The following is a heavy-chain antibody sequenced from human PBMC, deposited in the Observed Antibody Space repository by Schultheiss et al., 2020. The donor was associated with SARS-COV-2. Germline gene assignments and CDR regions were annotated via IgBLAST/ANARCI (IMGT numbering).Heavy chain of an antibody. J-gene: IGHJ6*03. CDR3: ARAYDFWSGYYTFNYYYMDV. CDR2: INHSGST. Sequence: SETLSLTCAVSGGSISSSNWWSWVRQPPGKGLEWIGEINHSGSTNYNPSLKSRVTISVDTSKNQFSLKLSSVTAADTAVYYCARAYDFWSGYYTFNYYYMDVWGKGTTVTVAS. CDR1: GGSISSSNW. V-gene: IGHV4-4*02. D-gene: IGHD3-3*01.